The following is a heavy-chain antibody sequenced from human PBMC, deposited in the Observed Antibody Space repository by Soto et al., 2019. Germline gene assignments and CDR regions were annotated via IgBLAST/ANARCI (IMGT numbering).Heavy chain of an antibody. CDR3: ARDIVVIPTSSWDGMDV. J-gene: IGHJ6*02. CDR2: ISDYNGIT. Sequence: QVQLVQSGAEVKKPGASVKVSCKASGYTFTNYGISWVRQAPGQGLEWMGWISDYNGITNYAQKFQGRVTMTTDTSTSTAYMELRSLRSDDTAVYYCARDIVVIPTSSWDGMDVWGQGTTVTVSS. CDR1: GYTFTNYG. V-gene: IGHV1-18*04. D-gene: IGHD2-2*01.